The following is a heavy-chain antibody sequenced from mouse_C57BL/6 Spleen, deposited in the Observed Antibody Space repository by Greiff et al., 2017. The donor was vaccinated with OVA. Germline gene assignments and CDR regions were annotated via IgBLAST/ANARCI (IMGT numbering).Heavy chain of an antibody. J-gene: IGHJ1*03. Sequence: EVMLVESGGGLVKPGGSLKLSCAASGFTFSDYGMHWVRQAPEKGLEWVAYISSGSSTIYYADTVKGRFTISRDNAKNTLFLQMTSLRSEDTAMYYCARHYGNSYWYFDVWGTGTTVTVSS. D-gene: IGHD2-1*01. CDR2: ISSGSSTI. V-gene: IGHV5-17*01. CDR3: ARHYGNSYWYFDV. CDR1: GFTFSDYG.